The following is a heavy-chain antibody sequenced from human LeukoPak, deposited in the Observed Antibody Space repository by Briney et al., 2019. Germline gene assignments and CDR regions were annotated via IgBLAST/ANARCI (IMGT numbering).Heavy chain of an antibody. Sequence: PSETLSLTCTASGGSIRSYYWSWIRQPPGKGLEWIGYIYYSGSTNYNPPLKSRVTISVDTSKNQFSLKLSSVTAADTAVYYCARHHSMVAIDYWGQGTLVTVSS. V-gene: IGHV4-59*08. J-gene: IGHJ4*02. D-gene: IGHD3-10*01. CDR1: GGSIRSYY. CDR3: ARHHSMVAIDY. CDR2: IYYSGST.